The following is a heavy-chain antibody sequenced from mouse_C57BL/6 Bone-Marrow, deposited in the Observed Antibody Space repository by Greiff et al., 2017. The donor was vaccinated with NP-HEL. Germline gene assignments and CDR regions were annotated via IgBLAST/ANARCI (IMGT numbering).Heavy chain of an antibody. CDR1: GFTFSSYA. CDR3: ARSWWAWFAY. D-gene: IGHD1-1*02. V-gene: IGHV5-4*03. CDR2: ISDGGSYT. Sequence: EVMLVESGGGLVKPGGSLKLSCAASGFTFSSYAMSWVRQTPEKRLEWVANISDGGSYTYYPDNVKGRFTISRDNAKNNLYLQMSHLKSEDTAMYYCARSWWAWFAYWGQGTLVTVSA. J-gene: IGHJ3*01.